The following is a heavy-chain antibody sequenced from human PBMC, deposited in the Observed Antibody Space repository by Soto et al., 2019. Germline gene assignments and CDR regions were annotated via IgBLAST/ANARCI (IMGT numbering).Heavy chain of an antibody. CDR1: GYTFTSYG. Sequence: ASVKVSCKASGYTFTSYGISWVRQAPGQGLEWMGWISAYNGNTNYAQKLQGRVTMTTDTSTSTAYMELRSLRSDDTAVYYCARDPPVWGSYRYTPAYWAQGTLVTVSS. J-gene: IGHJ4*02. CDR3: ARDPPVWGSYRYTPAY. CDR2: ISAYNGNT. V-gene: IGHV1-18*04. D-gene: IGHD3-16*02.